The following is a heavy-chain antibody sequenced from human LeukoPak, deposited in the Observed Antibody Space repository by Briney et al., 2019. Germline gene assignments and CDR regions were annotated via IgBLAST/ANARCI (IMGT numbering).Heavy chain of an antibody. V-gene: IGHV3-66*01. CDR3: ARGDYYDSSGSSPEAFDY. J-gene: IGHJ4*02. D-gene: IGHD3-22*01. CDR1: GFTVSSNY. Sequence: GGSLRLSCAASGFTVSSNYMSWVRQAPGKGLEWVSAISGSGGSTYYADSVKGRFTISRDNAKNSLYLQMNSLRAEDTAVYYCARGDYYDSSGSSPEAFDYWGQGTLVTVSS. CDR2: ISGSGGST.